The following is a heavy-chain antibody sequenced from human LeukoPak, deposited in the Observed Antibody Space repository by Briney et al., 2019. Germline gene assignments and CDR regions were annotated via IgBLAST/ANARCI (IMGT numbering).Heavy chain of an antibody. CDR3: AKEYTPSSPLGELDS. J-gene: IGHJ4*02. D-gene: IGHD6-6*01. V-gene: IGHV3-30*02. Sequence: GGSLRLSCAVSGFNLNSYAVHWVRQAPGKGLEWVAVIRHDEANSFYADSVQGRFTISRDTSKKLLYLQMNSLRVEDTAVYYCAKEYTPSSPLGELDSWGQGTLVTVSS. CDR1: GFNLNSYA. CDR2: IRHDEANS.